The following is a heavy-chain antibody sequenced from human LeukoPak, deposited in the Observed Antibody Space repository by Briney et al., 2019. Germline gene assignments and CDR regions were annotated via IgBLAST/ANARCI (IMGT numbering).Heavy chain of an antibody. CDR2: IWYDGSNK. V-gene: IGHV3-33*01. Sequence: GGSLRLSCAASGFTFSSYGMHWVRQAPGKGVEWVAVIWYDGSNKYYADSVKGRFTISRDNSKNTLYLQMNSLRAEDTAVYYCARDVYYGSGSYFDYWGQGTLVTVSS. CDR3: ARDVYYGSGSYFDY. CDR1: GFTFSSYG. J-gene: IGHJ4*02. D-gene: IGHD3-10*01.